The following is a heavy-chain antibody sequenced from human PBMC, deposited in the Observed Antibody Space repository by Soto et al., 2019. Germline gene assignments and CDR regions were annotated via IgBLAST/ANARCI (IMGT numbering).Heavy chain of an antibody. CDR2: IYYTGGT. V-gene: IGHV4-39*02. Sequence: PSETLSLTCTVSGDSISTRSNYWAWIRQPPGKGLERIGSIYYTGGTYYNPSLKSRVTLFLDTSKNHFSLNLNSVTAADTAVYYCAREGPPIRAHNPPEYFQHWGQGTPVTVSS. CDR1: GDSISTRSNY. J-gene: IGHJ1*01. CDR3: AREGPPIRAHNPPEYFQH.